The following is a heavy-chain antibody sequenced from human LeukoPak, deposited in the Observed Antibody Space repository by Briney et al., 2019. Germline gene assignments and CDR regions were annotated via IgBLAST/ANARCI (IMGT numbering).Heavy chain of an antibody. CDR3: ARDLDYYDSSGYCDY. D-gene: IGHD3-22*01. Sequence: GASVKVSCKASGYTFTGYYMHWVRQAPGHGLEWMGWINPNSGGTNYAQKFQGRVTMTRDTSISTAYMELSRLRSDDTAVYYCARDLDYYDSSGYCDYWGQGTLVTVSS. CDR2: INPNSGGT. V-gene: IGHV1-2*02. J-gene: IGHJ4*02. CDR1: GYTFTGYY.